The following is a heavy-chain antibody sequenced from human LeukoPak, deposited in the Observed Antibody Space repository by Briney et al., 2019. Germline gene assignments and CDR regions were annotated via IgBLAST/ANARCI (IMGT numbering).Heavy chain of an antibody. V-gene: IGHV1-2*02. J-gene: IGHJ4*02. CDR3: ATTPIAAAGTDLFDY. CDR1: GYTFTGYY. D-gene: IGHD6-13*01. Sequence: ASVKVSCKASGYTFTGYYMHWVRQAPGQGLEWMGWINPNSGGTNYAQKFQGRVTMTRDTSISTAYMELSRLRSDDTAVYYCATTPIAAAGTDLFDYWGQGTLVTVSS. CDR2: INPNSGGT.